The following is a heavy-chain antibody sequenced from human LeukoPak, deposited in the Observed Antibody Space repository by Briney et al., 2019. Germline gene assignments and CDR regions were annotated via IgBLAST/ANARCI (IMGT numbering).Heavy chain of an antibody. CDR2: INHSGST. Sequence: SETLSLTCTVSGGSISSSSYYWGWIRQPPGKGLEWIGEINHSGSTNNNPSLKSRVTISEHTSKNQFSLKLSSVTAADTAVYYCARQKVTMVRGPRTILTQTPYYYFDYWGQGTLVTVSS. CDR3: ARQKVTMVRGPRTILTQTPYYYFDY. CDR1: GGSISSSSYY. J-gene: IGHJ4*02. V-gene: IGHV4-39*01. D-gene: IGHD3-10*01.